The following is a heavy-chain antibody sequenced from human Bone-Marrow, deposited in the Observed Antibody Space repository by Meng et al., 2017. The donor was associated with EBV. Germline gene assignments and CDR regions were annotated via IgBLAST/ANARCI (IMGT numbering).Heavy chain of an antibody. Sequence: EVQLVESGGGLVKPGGSXXLPCSASGFTFSSYSMNWGRQAPGKGLEWVSSMSSSSYIYYADSVKGRFTISRDNAKNSLYLQMNSLRAEDTAVYYCARDGTRYSSSSISWFDPWGQGTLVTVSS. D-gene: IGHD6-6*01. CDR3: ARDGTRYSSSSISWFDP. CDR2: MSSSSYI. V-gene: IGHV3-21*01. CDR1: GFTFSSYS. J-gene: IGHJ5*02.